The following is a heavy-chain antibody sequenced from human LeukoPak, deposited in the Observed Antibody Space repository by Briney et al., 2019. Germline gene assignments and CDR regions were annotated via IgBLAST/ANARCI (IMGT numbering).Heavy chain of an antibody. CDR2: IWSDGTNR. V-gene: IGHV3-33*01. CDR1: GFIFSHLG. D-gene: IGHD4-11*01. J-gene: IGHJ4*01. Sequence: GGSLRLSCAASGFIFSHLGMHWVRQAPGQGLEGVAVIWSDGTNRFYGDSVKGRFTISRDNSQNTVFLQMNSLRVKDTAIYYCARDAQRGFDYSNSLKYWGHGTLVTVSS. CDR3: ARDAQRGFDYSNSLKY.